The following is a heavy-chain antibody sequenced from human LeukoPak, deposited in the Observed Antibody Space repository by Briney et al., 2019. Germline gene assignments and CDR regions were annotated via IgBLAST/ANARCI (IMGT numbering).Heavy chain of an antibody. J-gene: IGHJ4*02. CDR1: GGSISSSY. D-gene: IGHD3-22*01. CDR2: IYSTGST. Sequence: SETLSLTCTVSGGSISSSYWSWIRQPPGKGLEWIGYIYSTGSTSYNPSLKSRVTISVDTSKNQFSLNLTSVTAADTAVYYCARRFYYDGHHDSWGQGTLVTVSS. CDR3: ARRFYYDGHHDS. V-gene: IGHV4-59*08.